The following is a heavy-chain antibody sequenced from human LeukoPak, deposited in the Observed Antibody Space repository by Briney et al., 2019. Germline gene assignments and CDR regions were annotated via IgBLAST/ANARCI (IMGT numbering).Heavy chain of an antibody. CDR3: ARADKVRGMIISPGAFDI. D-gene: IGHD3-10*01. V-gene: IGHV4-59*08. CDR2: IYYSGST. Sequence: PSQTLSLTCTVSGGSISSYYWSWIRQPPGKGLEWIGYIYYSGSTNYNPSLKSRVTISVDTSKNQFSLKLSSVTAADTAVYYCARADKVRGMIISPGAFDIWGQGTMVTVSS. J-gene: IGHJ3*02. CDR1: GGSISSYY.